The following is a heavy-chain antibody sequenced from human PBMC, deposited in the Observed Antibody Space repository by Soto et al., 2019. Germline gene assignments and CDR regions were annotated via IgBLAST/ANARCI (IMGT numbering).Heavy chain of an antibody. J-gene: IGHJ6*02. CDR3: ARHPRRNYYDSSGYSPRTHYGMDV. D-gene: IGHD3-22*01. CDR2: INHSGST. V-gene: IGHV4-34*01. CDR1: GGSFSGYY. Sequence: SETLSLTCAVYGGSFSGYYWSWIRQPPGKGLEWIGEINHSGSTNYNPSLKSRVTISLDTSKNQFSLKLSSVTAADTAVYYCARHPRRNYYDSSGYSPRTHYGMDVWGQGTTVTVSS.